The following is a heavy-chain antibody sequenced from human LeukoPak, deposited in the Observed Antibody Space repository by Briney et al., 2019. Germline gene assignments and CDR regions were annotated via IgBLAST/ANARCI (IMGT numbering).Heavy chain of an antibody. CDR3: AKARGSSWYNPAYYFDY. J-gene: IGHJ4*02. V-gene: IGHV3-30*02. Sequence: GGSLRLSCAASGFTFRSNGMHWVRQAPGKGLEWVAYILHDGSNKYYADSVRGRFTISRDNSKNTLYLQMNSLRAEDTAVYYCAKARGSSWYNPAYYFDYWGQGTLVTVSS. CDR2: ILHDGSNK. CDR1: GFTFRSNG. D-gene: IGHD6-13*01.